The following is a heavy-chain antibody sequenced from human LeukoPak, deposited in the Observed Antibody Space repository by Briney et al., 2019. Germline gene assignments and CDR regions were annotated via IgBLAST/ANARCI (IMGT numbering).Heavy chain of an antibody. D-gene: IGHD1-26*01. Sequence: PGGSLRLSCAASGFTFSSYGMHWVRQAPGKGLEWVAVIWYDGSNKYYADSVKGRFTISRDNSKNTLYLQMNSLRAEDTAVYYCAKDRYQVPSRGSYYFLGDLDYWGQGTLVTVSS. CDR3: AKDRYQVPSRGSYYFLGDLDY. CDR1: GFTFSSYG. V-gene: IGHV3-33*06. CDR2: IWYDGSNK. J-gene: IGHJ4*02.